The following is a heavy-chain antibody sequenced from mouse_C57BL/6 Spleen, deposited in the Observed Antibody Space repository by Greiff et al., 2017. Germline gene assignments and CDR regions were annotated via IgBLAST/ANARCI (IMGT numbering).Heavy chain of an antibody. J-gene: IGHJ2*01. CDR2: INPYNGGT. Sequence: VQLQQSGPVLAKPGASVKMSCKASGYTFTDYYMNWVKQSHGKSLEWIGVINPYNGGTSYNQKFKGKATLTVDKSSSTAYMELNSLTSEDSAVYYCARSRSGDYFDYWGQGTTLTVSS. CDR3: ARSRSGDYFDY. CDR1: GYTFTDYY. V-gene: IGHV1-19*01.